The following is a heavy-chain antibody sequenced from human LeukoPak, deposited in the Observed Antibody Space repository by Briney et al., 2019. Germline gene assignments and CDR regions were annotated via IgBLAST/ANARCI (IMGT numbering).Heavy chain of an antibody. CDR3: ARAYYYDSSGYPTNAEYFQH. V-gene: IGHV1-18*01. CDR1: GYTFTSYG. D-gene: IGHD3-22*01. Sequence: ASVKVSCKASGYTFTSYGISWVRQAPGQGLEWMGWISAYNGNTNYAQKLQGRVTMTTDTSTSTAYMELSRLRSDDTAVYYCARAYYYDSSGYPTNAEYFQHWGQGTLVTVSS. J-gene: IGHJ1*01. CDR2: ISAYNGNT.